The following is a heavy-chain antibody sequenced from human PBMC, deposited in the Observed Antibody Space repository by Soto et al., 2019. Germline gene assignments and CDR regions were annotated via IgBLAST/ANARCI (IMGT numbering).Heavy chain of an antibody. D-gene: IGHD3-10*01. V-gene: IGHV4-59*01. CDR1: GGSISSYY. CDR2: IYYSGST. CDR3: ARDVTANYYGSGSYYNWFDP. Sequence: SETLSLTCTVSGGSISSYYWSWIRQPPGKGLGWIGYIYYSGSTNYNPSLKSRVTISVDTSKNQFSLKLSSVTAADTAVYYCARDVTANYYGSGSYYNWFDPWGQGTLVTVSS. J-gene: IGHJ5*02.